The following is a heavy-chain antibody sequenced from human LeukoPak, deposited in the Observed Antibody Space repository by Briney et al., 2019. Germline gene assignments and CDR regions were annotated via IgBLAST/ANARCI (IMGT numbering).Heavy chain of an antibody. CDR2: IYYSGST. D-gene: IGHD6-19*01. CDR1: GGSISSYY. Sequence: PSETLSLTCTVSGGSISSYYWSWIRQPPGKGLEWIGYIYYSGSTNYNPSLKSRVTISVDTSKNQFSLKLSSVTAADTAVYYCARVGRGWYPSYYYYYYMDVWGKGTTVTVSS. CDR3: ARVGRGWYPSYYYYYYMDV. V-gene: IGHV4-59*01. J-gene: IGHJ6*03.